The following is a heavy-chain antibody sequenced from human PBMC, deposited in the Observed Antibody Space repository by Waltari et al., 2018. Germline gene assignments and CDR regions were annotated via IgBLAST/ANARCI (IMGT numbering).Heavy chain of an antibody. CDR1: GYSISSGYY. CDR2: IYHSGST. J-gene: IGHJ4*02. D-gene: IGHD3-22*01. V-gene: IGHV4-38-2*01. Sequence: QVQLQESGPGLVKPSETLSLTCAVSGYSISSGYYWGWIRQPPGKGLEWIGSIYHSGSTYYNPSLKSRVTISVDTSKNQFSLKLSSVTAADTAVYYCARLAGERWLTFFDYWGQGTLVTVSS. CDR3: ARLAGERWLTFFDY.